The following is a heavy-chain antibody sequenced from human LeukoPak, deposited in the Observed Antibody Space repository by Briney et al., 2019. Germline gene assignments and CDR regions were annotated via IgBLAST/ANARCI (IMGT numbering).Heavy chain of an antibody. D-gene: IGHD3-10*01. CDR1: GYTFTSYH. Sequence: GASVKVSCKTSGYTFTSYHIDWVRQAPGQGLEWMGRINTNTGNPTYAQGFTGRFVFSLDTSVSTAYLQISSLKAEDTAVYHCARVGGSGSYYNDFDYWGQGTLVTVSS. CDR2: INTNTGNP. V-gene: IGHV7-4-1*02. J-gene: IGHJ4*02. CDR3: ARVGGSGSYYNDFDY.